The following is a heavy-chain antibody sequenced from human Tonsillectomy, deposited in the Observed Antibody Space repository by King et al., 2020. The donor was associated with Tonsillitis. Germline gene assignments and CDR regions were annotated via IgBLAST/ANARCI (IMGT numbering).Heavy chain of an antibody. J-gene: IGHJ5*02. Sequence: QLVQSGAEVKKPGASVEVSCKVSAYTLTELSMHWVRQAPGKGLEWMGGFDPEDGETIYAQKLQGRVTMTEDTSTDTAYMELSSLRSEETAVYYCVGYSGNSYTFEPWGQGALVTVSS. CDR1: AYTLTELS. CDR2: FDPEDGET. CDR3: VGYSGNSYTFEP. D-gene: IGHD1-26*01. V-gene: IGHV1-24*01.